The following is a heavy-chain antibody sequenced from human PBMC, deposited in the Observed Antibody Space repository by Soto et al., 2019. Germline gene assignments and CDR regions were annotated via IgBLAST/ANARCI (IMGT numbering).Heavy chain of an antibody. D-gene: IGHD2-2*01. J-gene: IGHJ4*02. Sequence: GGSLRLSCAASGFTLSSYGMHWVRQAPGKGLEWVAVISYDGSNNYYVDSVKGRFTISRDNSKNTLYLQMNSLRAEDTAVYYCAKDSLPAAKSGLLDYWGQGTLVTVSS. CDR1: GFTLSSYG. CDR2: ISYDGSNN. CDR3: AKDSLPAAKSGLLDY. V-gene: IGHV3-30*18.